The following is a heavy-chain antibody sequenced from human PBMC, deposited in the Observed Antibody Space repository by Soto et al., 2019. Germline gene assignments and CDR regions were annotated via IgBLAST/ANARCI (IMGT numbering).Heavy chain of an antibody. CDR3: VKKVPGYRPFDS. CDR2: ISTGGGET. CDR1: GFTFSSYS. V-gene: IGHV3-23*01. D-gene: IGHD5-12*01. J-gene: IGHJ4*01. Sequence: GGSLRLSCAASGFTFSSYSMTWVRQAPGKGLEWVSSISTGGGETYYAGSVKGRFTISRDNSKNTLYLQMSSLRVEDTAVYYSVKKVPGYRPFDSWGQGTLVTVSS.